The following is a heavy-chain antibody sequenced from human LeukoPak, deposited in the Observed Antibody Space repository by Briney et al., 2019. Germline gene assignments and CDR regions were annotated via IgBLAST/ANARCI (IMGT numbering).Heavy chain of an antibody. V-gene: IGHV4-31*03. D-gene: IGHD3-22*01. Sequence: SETLSLTCTVSGGSISSGGYYWSWIRQHPGKGLEWIGYIYYSGSTYYNPSLKSRVTISVDTSKNQFSLKLSSVTAADTAVYYCATYHDSSLAVAFDIWGQGTMVTV. J-gene: IGHJ3*02. CDR2: IYYSGST. CDR3: ATYHDSSLAVAFDI. CDR1: GGSISSGGYY.